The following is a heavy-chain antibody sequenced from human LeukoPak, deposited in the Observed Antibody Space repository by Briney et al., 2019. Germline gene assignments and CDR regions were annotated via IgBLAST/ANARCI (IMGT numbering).Heavy chain of an antibody. D-gene: IGHD6-19*01. J-gene: IGHJ4*02. V-gene: IGHV1-46*01. CDR2: INPSGGST. Sequence: GASVKVSCKASGYTFTSYYMHWVRQAPGQGLEWMGIINPSGGSTSYAQKFQGRVTMTRDTSTSTVYMELSSLRSEDTAVYYCARDPAVTWLGLYYFDYWGQGTLVTVSS. CDR1: GYTFTSYY. CDR3: ARDPAVTWLGLYYFDY.